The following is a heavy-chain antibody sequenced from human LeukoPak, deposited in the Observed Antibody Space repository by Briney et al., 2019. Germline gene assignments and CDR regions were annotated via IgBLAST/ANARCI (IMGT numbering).Heavy chain of an antibody. CDR2: INHAGTT. CDR1: GGSVNSKNW. V-gene: IGHV4-4*02. J-gene: IGHJ4*02. Sequence: SGTLSLTCTVSGGSVNSKNWWNWVRQPPEKGLEWIGDINHAGTTNYNLSLESRVTISIDKSKNRFSLRLTSVAAADTAVYYCATDLGEGGNWGQGTLVTVSS. D-gene: IGHD3-10*01. CDR3: ATDLGEGGN.